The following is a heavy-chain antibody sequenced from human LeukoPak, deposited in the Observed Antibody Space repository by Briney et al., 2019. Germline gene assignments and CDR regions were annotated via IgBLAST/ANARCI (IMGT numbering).Heavy chain of an antibody. J-gene: IGHJ5*02. V-gene: IGHV4-59*01. CDR2: IYYSGST. CDR1: GGSISSYY. CDR3: ARETPLLGFDP. D-gene: IGHD4-23*01. Sequence: SETLPLTCTVSGGSISSYYWSWIRQPPGKGLEWIGYIYYSGSTNYNPSLKSRVTISVDTSKNQFSLKLSSVTAADTAVYYCARETPLLGFDPWGQGTLVTVSS.